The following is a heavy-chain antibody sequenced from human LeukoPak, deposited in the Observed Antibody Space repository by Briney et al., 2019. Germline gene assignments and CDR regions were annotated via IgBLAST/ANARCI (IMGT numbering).Heavy chain of an antibody. CDR1: GFTFGSYA. D-gene: IGHD3-22*01. J-gene: IGHJ4*02. CDR3: AKRGVVIRVILVGFHKEAYYFDS. V-gene: IGHV3-23*01. Sequence: GGSLRLSCAASGFTFGSYAIYWVRQAPGKGLEWVSGISGSGGITYFADSVKGRFTISRDNSRNTVYLQINSLRAEDTALYYCAKRGVVIRVILVGFHKEAYYFDSWGQGALVTVSS. CDR2: ISGSGGIT.